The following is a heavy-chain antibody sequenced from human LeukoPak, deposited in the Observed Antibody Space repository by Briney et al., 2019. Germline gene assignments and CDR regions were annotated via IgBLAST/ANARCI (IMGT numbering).Heavy chain of an antibody. V-gene: IGHV4-34*01. CDR3: TRGRGVVTAIGIIDY. CDR2: INHSGSA. CDR1: GGSFSGYY. D-gene: IGHD2-21*02. Sequence: PSETLSLTCAVYGGSFSGYYWSWIRQPPGKGLEWIGEINHSGSANYNPPLKSRVTISVDTSKNQFSLKLSSVTAADTAVYYCTRGRGVVTAIGIIDYWGQGTLATVSS. J-gene: IGHJ4*02.